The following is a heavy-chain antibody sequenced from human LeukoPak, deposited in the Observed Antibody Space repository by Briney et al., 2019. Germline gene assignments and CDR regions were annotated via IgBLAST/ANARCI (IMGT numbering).Heavy chain of an antibody. Sequence: GGSLRLSCAASGSTFSSYGMHWVRQAPGKGLEWVAFIRYDGSNKYYADSVKGRFTISRDNSKNTLYLQMNSLRVEDTAVYYCARDRVGGFDPWGQGTLVTVSS. CDR2: IRYDGSNK. V-gene: IGHV3-30*02. D-gene: IGHD1-26*01. CDR1: GSTFSSYG. CDR3: ARDRVGGFDP. J-gene: IGHJ5*02.